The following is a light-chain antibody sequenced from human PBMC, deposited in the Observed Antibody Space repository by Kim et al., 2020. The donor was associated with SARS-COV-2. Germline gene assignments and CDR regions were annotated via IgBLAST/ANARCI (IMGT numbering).Light chain of an antibody. Sequence: KTVTIACARSSGSIASKYVQWYQQRPGSSPTTVIYEDNQRPSGVPDRFSGSIDSSSNSASLTISGLKTEDEADYYCQSYDTSNLWVFGGGTKLTVL. V-gene: IGLV6-57*01. CDR2: EDN. CDR3: QSYDTSNLWV. J-gene: IGLJ3*02. CDR1: SGSIASKY.